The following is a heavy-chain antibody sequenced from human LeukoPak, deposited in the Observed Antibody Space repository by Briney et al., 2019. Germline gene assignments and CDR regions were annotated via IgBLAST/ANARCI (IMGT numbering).Heavy chain of an antibody. CDR2: IKQDGGQK. CDR1: GFTFTNYW. CDR3: ARIGYSSSSLDY. Sequence: GGSLRLPCAASGFTFTNYWMSWVRQAPGEGLEWVANIKQDGGQKYYMDSVKGRFTISRDNAKNSVYLQMNSLRLEDTAVYFCARIGYSSSSLDYWGQGTLVTVSS. V-gene: IGHV3-7*05. J-gene: IGHJ4*02. D-gene: IGHD6-6*01.